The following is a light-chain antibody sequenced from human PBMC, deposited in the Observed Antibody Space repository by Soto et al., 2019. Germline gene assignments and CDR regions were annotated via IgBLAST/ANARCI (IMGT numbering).Light chain of an antibody. V-gene: IGKV3-11*01. J-gene: IGKJ2*01. CDR2: YAS. CDR3: PQRSNWPPKYT. Sequence: EIVLTQSPATLSLSPGERATLSCLASPIFTSYCAWYQQKPGQAPRLLISYASNRATGIPARCSGSGSGTDFTLTISSLEPEDCAVYYCPQRSNWPPKYTFGQGTQLELK. CDR1: PIFTSY.